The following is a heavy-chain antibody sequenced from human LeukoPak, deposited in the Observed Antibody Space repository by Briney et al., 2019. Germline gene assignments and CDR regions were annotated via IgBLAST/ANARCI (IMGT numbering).Heavy chain of an antibody. CDR3: ARQGYYYDSSGYYYRDAFDS. D-gene: IGHD3-22*01. V-gene: IGHV1-18*01. CDR1: GYTFTSYG. Sequence: ASVKVSCKASGYTFTSYGISWVRQAPGQGLEWMGWISAYNGNTNYAQKLQGRDTMTTDTSTSTAYMELRSLRSDDTAVYYCARQGYYYDSSGYYYRDAFDSWGQGTMVTVSS. J-gene: IGHJ3*02. CDR2: ISAYNGNT.